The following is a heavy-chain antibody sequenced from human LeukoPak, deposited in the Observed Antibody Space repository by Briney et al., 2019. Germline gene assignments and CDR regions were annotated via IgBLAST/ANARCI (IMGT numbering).Heavy chain of an antibody. CDR2: INSDGSST. CDR1: GFTFSTYW. V-gene: IGHV3-74*01. D-gene: IGHD6-25*01. J-gene: IGHJ4*02. Sequence: GGSLRLSCAASGFTFSTYWMHWVRQAPGTGLVWVSLINSDGSSTNYADSVKGRFTISRDNAKNSLYLQMNSLRDEDTAVYYCARDFSPGQRFYFDYWGQGTLVTVSS. CDR3: ARDFSPGQRFYFDY.